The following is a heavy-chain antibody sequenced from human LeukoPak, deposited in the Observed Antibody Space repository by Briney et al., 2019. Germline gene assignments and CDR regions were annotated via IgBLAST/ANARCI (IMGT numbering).Heavy chain of an antibody. CDR3: AKDRHLVSYTEFDY. D-gene: IGHD4-11*01. V-gene: IGHV3-23*01. J-gene: IGHJ4*02. CDR2: ISGSGGST. Sequence: GGSLRLSCAASGFTFSSYAMSGVRQAPGKGLEWVSAISGSGGSTYYADSVKGRFTISRDNSKNTLYLQMYSLRAEDTAVYYCAKDRHLVSYTEFDYWGQGTLVTVSS. CDR1: GFTFSSYA.